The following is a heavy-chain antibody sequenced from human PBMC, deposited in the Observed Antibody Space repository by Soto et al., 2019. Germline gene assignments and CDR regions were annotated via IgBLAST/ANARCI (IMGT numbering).Heavy chain of an antibody. D-gene: IGHD1-26*01. J-gene: IGHJ4*02. CDR1: GGSFRDYY. V-gene: IGHV4-34*01. Sequence: QVQLQQWGAGLLKPSETLSLTCVVYGGSFRDYYWSWIRQPPGKGVEWIGEINHSGSTNYNPSLKSRLTISIDTSKNQCSLNLSSLTAADTAVYYCTRRGSYFFPYFDSWGQGTLVTVSS. CDR3: TRRGSYFFPYFDS. CDR2: INHSGST.